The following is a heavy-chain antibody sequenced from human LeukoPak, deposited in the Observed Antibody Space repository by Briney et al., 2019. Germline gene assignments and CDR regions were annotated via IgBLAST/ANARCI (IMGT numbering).Heavy chain of an antibody. Sequence: GGSLRLSCAASGFTFSSYEMNWVRQAPGKGLEWVGRIKSKTDGGTTDYAAPVKGRFTISRDDSKNTLYLQMNSLKTEDTAVYYCTTDCGGDYYYYYYYGMDVWGQGTTVTVSS. CDR2: IKSKTDGGTT. D-gene: IGHD2-21*02. J-gene: IGHJ6*02. CDR3: TTDCGGDYYYYYYYGMDV. CDR1: GFTFSSYE. V-gene: IGHV3-15*01.